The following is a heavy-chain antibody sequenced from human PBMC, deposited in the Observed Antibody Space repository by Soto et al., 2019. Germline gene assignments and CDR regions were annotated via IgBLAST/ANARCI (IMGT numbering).Heavy chain of an antibody. CDR2: IYYSGST. V-gene: IGHV4-39*01. CDR3: ARHGLGPFYYYGMDV. Sequence: ETLSLTCTVSGGSISSSSYYWGWIRQPPGKGLEWIGSIYYSGSTYYNPSLKSRVTISVDTSKNQFSLKLSSVTAADTAVYYCARHGLGPFYYYGMDVWGQGTTVTVSS. CDR1: GGSISSSSYY. J-gene: IGHJ6*02.